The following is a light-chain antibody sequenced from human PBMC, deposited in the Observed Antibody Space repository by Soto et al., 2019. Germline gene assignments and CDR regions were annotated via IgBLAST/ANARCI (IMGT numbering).Light chain of an antibody. J-gene: IGKJ1*01. Sequence: DIQMTQSPSSVSASVGDRVTISCRASHDVRSWLAWYQQKPGKAPNLLIYGASTLQSGVPSRFSGSGYGTDFTLTISILQPEDFATYYCQQANGDPWTFGQGTKVEIK. CDR1: HDVRSW. CDR2: GAS. V-gene: IGKV1-12*02. CDR3: QQANGDPWT.